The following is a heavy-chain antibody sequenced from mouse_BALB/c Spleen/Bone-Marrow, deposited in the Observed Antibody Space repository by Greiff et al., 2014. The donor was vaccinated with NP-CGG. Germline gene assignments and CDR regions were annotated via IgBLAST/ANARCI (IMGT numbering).Heavy chain of an antibody. J-gene: IGHJ1*01. CDR2: ISSGGSYT. V-gene: IGHV5-6*01. Sequence: EVKLVESGGDLVKPGGSLKLSCAASGFTFSNYGMSWVRQTPDKRLEWVATISSGGSYTYYPDSLKGRFTISRDNAKNTLYLQMSSLKSEDPAMYYRASPHFYDSSPWWYFHVWGAGTTVTVSS. CDR1: GFTFSNYG. D-gene: IGHD1-1*01. CDR3: ASPHFYDSSPWWYFHV.